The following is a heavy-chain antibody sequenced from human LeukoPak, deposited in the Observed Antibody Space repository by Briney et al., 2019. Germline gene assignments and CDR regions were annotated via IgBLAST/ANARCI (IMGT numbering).Heavy chain of an antibody. J-gene: IGHJ5*02. CDR3: ATEPIAEAGWFDP. CDR1: GYTFTGYY. V-gene: IGHV1-2*02. D-gene: IGHD6-19*01. CDR2: INPNSGGT. Sequence: VASVKVSCKASGYTFTGYYMHWVRQAPGQGLEWMGWINPNSGGTNYAQKFQGRVTMTRDTSISTAYMELSRLRSDDTAVYYCATEPIAEAGWFDPWGQGTLVTVSS.